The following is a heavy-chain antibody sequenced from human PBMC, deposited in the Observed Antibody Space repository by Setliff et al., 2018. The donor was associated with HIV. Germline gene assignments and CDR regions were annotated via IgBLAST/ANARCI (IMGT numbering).Heavy chain of an antibody. V-gene: IGHV1-46*01. CDR3: VTSPGSFTSVDETEAGDY. J-gene: IGHJ4*02. D-gene: IGHD6-25*01. Sequence: ASVKVSCKASGYTFTNYYIHWVRQAPGQGLEWMGMINPSGGSASYAQKFQGRVTMSRDTSTSTVYMELSSLRSEDTAVYYCVTSPGSFTSVDETEAGDYWGQGTLVTVSS. CDR1: GYTFTNYY. CDR2: INPSGGSA.